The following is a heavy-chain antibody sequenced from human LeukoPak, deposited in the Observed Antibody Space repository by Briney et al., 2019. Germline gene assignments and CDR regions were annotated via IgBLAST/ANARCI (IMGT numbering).Heavy chain of an antibody. Sequence: GGSLRLSCAASGFTFSSYAMSWIRQAPGKGLEWVSAISGSGGSTYYADSVKGRFTISRDNSKNTLYLQMNSLRAEDTAVYYCANLMRWGYFDYWGQGTLVTVSS. CDR3: ANLMRWGYFDY. CDR1: GFTFSSYA. CDR2: ISGSGGST. V-gene: IGHV3-23*01. J-gene: IGHJ4*02. D-gene: IGHD2-8*01.